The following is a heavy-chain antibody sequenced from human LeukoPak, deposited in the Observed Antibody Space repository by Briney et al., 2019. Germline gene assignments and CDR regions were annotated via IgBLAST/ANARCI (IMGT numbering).Heavy chain of an antibody. Sequence: KPSETLSLTCAVYGGSFSGYYWSWIRQPPGKGPEWIGEINHSGSTNYNPSLKSRVTISVDTSKNQFSLKLSSVTAADTAVYYCAREERAVSYYFDYWGQGTLVTVSS. CDR2: INHSGST. CDR3: AREERAVSYYFDY. D-gene: IGHD2-8*01. V-gene: IGHV4-34*01. CDR1: GGSFSGYY. J-gene: IGHJ4*02.